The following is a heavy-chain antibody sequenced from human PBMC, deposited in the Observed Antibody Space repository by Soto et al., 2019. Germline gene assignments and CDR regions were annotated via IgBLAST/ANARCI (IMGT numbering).Heavy chain of an antibody. CDR2: INPSGGST. V-gene: IGHV1-46*03. Sequence: ASVKVSCKASGYTFTSYYMHWVRQAPGQGLEWMGIINPSGGSTSYAQKFQGRVTMTRDTSTSTVYMELSSLRSEDTAVYYCARGGVLRYPYYVVGYYYGMEVWGQGTRVTVP. CDR1: GYTFTSYY. J-gene: IGHJ6*02. CDR3: ARGGVLRYPYYVVGYYYGMEV. D-gene: IGHD3-9*01.